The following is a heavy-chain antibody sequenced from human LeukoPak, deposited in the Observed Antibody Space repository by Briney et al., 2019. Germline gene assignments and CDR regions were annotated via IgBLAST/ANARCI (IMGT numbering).Heavy chain of an antibody. CDR3: ARHAGVWGTPEDAFDI. J-gene: IGHJ3*02. V-gene: IGHV4-39*01. CDR2: ITYSGKT. D-gene: IGHD3-16*01. CDR1: GGSISRTSYD. Sequence: SETLSLTCTVSGGSISRTSYDWGWIRQPPGKGLEWIGSITYSGKTYDNPSLKSRVTISVERSRNQFSLKLTSVTAADTAVYYCARHAGVWGTPEDAFDIWGQGTMVTVSS.